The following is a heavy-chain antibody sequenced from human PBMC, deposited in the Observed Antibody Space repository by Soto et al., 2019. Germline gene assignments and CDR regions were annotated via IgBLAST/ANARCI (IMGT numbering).Heavy chain of an antibody. CDR3: ARDSSSWYGGDYYFYYYMDG. J-gene: IGHJ6*03. D-gene: IGHD6-13*01. V-gene: IGHV3-21*01. CDR2: ISRSSSYI. Sequence: GGSLRLSCAASGLTFSTYSMNWVRQAPGKGLEWVSSISRSSSYIYYADSVKGRFTISRDNAKNSLYLQMNSLRAEDTAVYYCARDSSSWYGGDYYFYYYMDGCGKGTTVTASS. CDR1: GLTFSTYS.